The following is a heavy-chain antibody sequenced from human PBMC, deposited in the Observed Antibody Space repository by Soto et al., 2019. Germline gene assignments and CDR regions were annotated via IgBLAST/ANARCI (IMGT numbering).Heavy chain of an antibody. V-gene: IGHV4-4*02. Sequence: QVQLQESGPGLVKPSGTLSLTCAVSSGSISSSNWWSWVRQPPGKGLEWIGEIYHSGSTNYNPSLKSRVTISVDKSKNQFSLKLSSVTAADTAVYYCARDKSSGYDKTNYYMDVWGKGTTVTVSS. CDR2: IYHSGST. D-gene: IGHD5-12*01. CDR3: ARDKSSGYDKTNYYMDV. CDR1: SGSISSSNW. J-gene: IGHJ6*03.